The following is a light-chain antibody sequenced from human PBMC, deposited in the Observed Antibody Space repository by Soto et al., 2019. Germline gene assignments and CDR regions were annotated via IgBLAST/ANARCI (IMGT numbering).Light chain of an antibody. CDR1: QSISSW. CDR3: QQANSFPRT. J-gene: IGKJ1*01. V-gene: IGKV1-12*01. Sequence: DIQMTQSPSSVSASIGDRVTITCRASQSISSWLAWYQQRPGKAPKLLIYDASSLQSGVPPRFSGSGSGTDFTLTISSLQPEDFATYYCQQANSFPRTFGQGTKVDIK. CDR2: DAS.